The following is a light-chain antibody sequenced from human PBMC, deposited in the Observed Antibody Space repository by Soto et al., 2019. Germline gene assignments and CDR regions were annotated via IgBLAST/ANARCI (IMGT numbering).Light chain of an antibody. CDR1: SSNIGSNY. V-gene: IGLV1-47*01. CDR3: AAWDDSLSGWV. Sequence: QSVLTQPPSASGTPGQRVTISCSGSSSNIGSNYVYWYQQLPGTAPKLLIYRNNQRPSGVPDRFSGSKSGTSACLAISGLRSEDEADYYCAAWDDSLSGWVFGGGTKLTVL. J-gene: IGLJ3*02. CDR2: RNN.